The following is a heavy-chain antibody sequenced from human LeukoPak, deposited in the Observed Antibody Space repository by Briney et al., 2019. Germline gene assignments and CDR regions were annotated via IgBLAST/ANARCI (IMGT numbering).Heavy chain of an antibody. CDR1: GGSFRGYY. Sequence: PSETLSLTCAVYGGSFRGYYWSWIRQPPGKGLEWIGEINHSGSTNYNPSLKSRVTISVDTSKNQFSLKLSSVTAADTAVYYCARAEYSLGGYYFDYWGQGTLVTVSS. CDR2: INHSGST. V-gene: IGHV4-34*01. CDR3: ARAEYSLGGYYFDY. D-gene: IGHD6-6*01. J-gene: IGHJ4*02.